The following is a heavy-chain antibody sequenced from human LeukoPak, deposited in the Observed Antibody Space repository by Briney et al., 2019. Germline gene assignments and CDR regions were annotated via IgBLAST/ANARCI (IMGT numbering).Heavy chain of an antibody. CDR2: ISAYNGNT. CDR3: ARRPTGYYYYGMDV. Sequence: APVKVSCKASGYTFTSYGISWVRQAPGQGLEWMGWISAYNGNTNYAQKLQGRVTMTTDTSTSTAYMELRGLRSDDTAVYYCARRPTGYYYYGMDVWGQGTTVTVSS. CDR1: GYTFTSYG. J-gene: IGHJ6*02. V-gene: IGHV1-18*01.